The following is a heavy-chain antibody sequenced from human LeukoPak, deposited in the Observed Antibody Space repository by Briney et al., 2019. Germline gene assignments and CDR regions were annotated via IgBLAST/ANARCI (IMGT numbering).Heavy chain of an antibody. V-gene: IGHV1-2*02. CDR1: GYTFTGYY. CDR2: INPNSGGT. Sequence: ASVKVSCKASGYTFTGYYMHWVRRAPGQGLEWMGWINPNSGGTNYAQKFQGRVTMTRDTSISTAYMELSRLRSDDTAVYYCARDTYCGGDCDNVNWFDPSGQGTLVTVSS. J-gene: IGHJ5*02. CDR3: ARDTYCGGDCDNVNWFDP. D-gene: IGHD2-21*02.